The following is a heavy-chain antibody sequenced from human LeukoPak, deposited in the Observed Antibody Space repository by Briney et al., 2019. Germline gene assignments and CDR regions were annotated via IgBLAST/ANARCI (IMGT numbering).Heavy chain of an antibody. CDR1: DGSINSYY. Sequence: SETLSLTCSVSDGSINSYYWNWIRRPPGKGLEWIGYIYYNGNTNYSPSLKSRVTMSVDTSKNLFSLKVSSVTAADTAVYYCARAGTVTTWDYWGQGTLVTVSS. V-gene: IGHV4-59*01. CDR2: IYYNGNT. CDR3: ARAGTVTTWDY. D-gene: IGHD4-17*01. J-gene: IGHJ4*02.